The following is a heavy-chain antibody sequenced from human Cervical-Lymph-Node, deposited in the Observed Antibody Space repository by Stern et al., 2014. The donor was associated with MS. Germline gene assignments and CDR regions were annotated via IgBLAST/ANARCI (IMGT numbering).Heavy chain of an antibody. CDR1: GFTFGDYS. V-gene: IGHV3-49*04. J-gene: IGHJ4*02. CDR3: TREEWLRFWFYFDF. CDR2: IRSKARGGTT. D-gene: IGHD5-12*01. Sequence: QLVQSGGGLVQPGRSLRLSCTTSGFTFGDYSLNWVRQVPGQGLEWVGFIRSKARGGTTGYAASVKGRFTISRDDSRGIAYLQMNSLKTEDTAVYFCTREEWLRFWFYFDFWGQGTLVTVSS.